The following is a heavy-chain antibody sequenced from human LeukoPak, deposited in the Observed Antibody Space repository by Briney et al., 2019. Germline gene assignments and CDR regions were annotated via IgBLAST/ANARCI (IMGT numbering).Heavy chain of an antibody. Sequence: SETLSLTCTVSGGSISSYYWSWIRQPPGKGLEWIGYIHYSGSTGYNASLKSRVTISIDTSKNQFSLKLSSVTAADTAMYYCARHLMVTADGSFDYWGQGTLVTVSS. CDR2: IHYSGST. V-gene: IGHV4-59*08. D-gene: IGHD6-13*01. CDR3: ARHLMVTADGSFDY. CDR1: GGSISSYY. J-gene: IGHJ4*02.